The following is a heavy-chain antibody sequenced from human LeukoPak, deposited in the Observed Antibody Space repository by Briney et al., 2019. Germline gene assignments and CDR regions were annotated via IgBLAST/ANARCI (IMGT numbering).Heavy chain of an antibody. CDR2: INHIGST. CDR3: ARAPPVDTAMVTSFDY. J-gene: IGHJ4*02. D-gene: IGHD5-18*01. Sequence: SETLSLTCAVYGGSFSGYYWSWIRQPPGKGLEWVGEINHIGSTNDNPCLKSGCTISVDTSNNQSSLQLSSVTAADTAVYYCARAPPVDTAMVTSFDYWGQGTLVTVSS. V-gene: IGHV4-34*01. CDR1: GGSFSGYY.